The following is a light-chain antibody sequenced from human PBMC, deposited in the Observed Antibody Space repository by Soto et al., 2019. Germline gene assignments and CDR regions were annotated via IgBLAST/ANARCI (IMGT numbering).Light chain of an antibody. CDR2: GAS. Sequence: EIVMTQSPATLSVSPGERATLSCRASQSVGSNLAWYQQKPGQAPRLLMYGASTRATGIPARFSGSGSGTEFTLTISSLQSEDFAVYYCQQYNTWRSISFGQGTRLEIK. CDR3: QQYNTWRSIS. CDR1: QSVGSN. V-gene: IGKV3-15*01. J-gene: IGKJ5*01.